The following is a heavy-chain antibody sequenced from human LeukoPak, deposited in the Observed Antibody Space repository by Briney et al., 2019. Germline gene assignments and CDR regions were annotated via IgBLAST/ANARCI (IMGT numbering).Heavy chain of an antibody. V-gene: IGHV3-30*15. CDR1: GFTLTYYA. CDR2: TSYDGNKK. Sequence: GRSLRLSCAASGFTLTYYAMHWVRQAPGKGLEWVAVTSYDGNKKYYADSVKGRFTISRDSSKNTLYLQMSSLRAEDTAVYYCARSSYDYGGIEGPSYYWGQGTLVTVSS. CDR3: ARSSYDYGGIEGPSYY. J-gene: IGHJ4*02. D-gene: IGHD4-23*01.